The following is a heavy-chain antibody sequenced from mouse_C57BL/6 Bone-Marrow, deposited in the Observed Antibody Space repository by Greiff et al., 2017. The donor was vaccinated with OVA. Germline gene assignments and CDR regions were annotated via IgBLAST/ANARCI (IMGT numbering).Heavy chain of an antibody. D-gene: IGHD6-1*01. Sequence: VQLQQSGAELARPGASVKLSCKASGYTFTSYGISWVKQRTGQGLEWIGEIYPRSGNTYYNEKFKGKATLTADKSSSTAYMELRSLTSEDSAVYFCASPPLLFDYWGQGTTLTGSS. CDR2: IYPRSGNT. CDR1: GYTFTSYG. J-gene: IGHJ2*01. V-gene: IGHV1-81*01. CDR3: ASPPLLFDY.